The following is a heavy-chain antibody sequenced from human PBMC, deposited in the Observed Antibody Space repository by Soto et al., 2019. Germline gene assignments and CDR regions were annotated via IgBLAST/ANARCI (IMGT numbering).Heavy chain of an antibody. J-gene: IGHJ6*02. CDR3: AKVGPVLRFLEWLTPYYYYGMDV. V-gene: IGHV3-30*18. D-gene: IGHD3-3*01. Sequence: GSLRLSCAASGFTFSSYGMHWVRQAPGKGLEWVAVISYDGSNKYYADSVKGRFTISRDNSKNTLYLQMNSLRAEDTAVYYCAKVGPVLRFLEWLTPYYYYGMDVWGQGTTVTVSS. CDR2: ISYDGSNK. CDR1: GFTFSSYG.